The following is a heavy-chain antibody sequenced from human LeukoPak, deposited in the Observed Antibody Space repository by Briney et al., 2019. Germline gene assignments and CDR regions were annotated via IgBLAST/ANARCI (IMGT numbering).Heavy chain of an antibody. V-gene: IGHV3-53*01. D-gene: IGHD5-18*01. J-gene: IGHJ6*02. Sequence: PGGSLRLSCAASGFTVSSNYMSWVRQAPGKGLEWVSVIYSGGSTYYADSVKGRFTISRDNSKNTLYLQMNSLRAEDTAVYYCARGGYAHYYGMDVWGQGTTVTVSS. CDR2: IYSGGST. CDR1: GFTVSSNY. CDR3: ARGGYAHYYGMDV.